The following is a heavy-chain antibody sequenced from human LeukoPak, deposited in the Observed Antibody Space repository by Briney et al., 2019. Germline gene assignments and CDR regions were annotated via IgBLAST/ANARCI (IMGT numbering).Heavy chain of an antibody. J-gene: IGHJ4*02. D-gene: IGHD2-15*01. Sequence: SETLSLTCTVSGDSINSSTYSWGWLRQPPGKGLEYIGSIYYSGNTYYNPSLESRVIISVDTSKNQFSLKLTSVTAADTAVYYCAAALDYWGQGTLVTVFS. CDR1: GDSINSSTYS. CDR3: AAALDY. CDR2: IYYSGNT. V-gene: IGHV4-39*01.